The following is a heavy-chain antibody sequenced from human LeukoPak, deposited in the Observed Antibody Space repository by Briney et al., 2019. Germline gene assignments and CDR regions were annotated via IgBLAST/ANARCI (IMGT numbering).Heavy chain of an antibody. CDR1: GFTLSTYG. CDR2: ISYDGSTK. D-gene: IGHD1-26*01. J-gene: IGHJ4*02. Sequence: PGRSLRLSCAASGFTLSTYGMHWVRQAPGKGLEWVAVISYDGSTKYYADSVKGRFTISRDNSKNTLYLQMNSLRAEDTAVYYCARDHTSTATYSGLRGNGSSRLDYWGQGTLVTVSS. CDR3: ARDHTSTATYSGLRGNGSSRLDY. V-gene: IGHV3-30*03.